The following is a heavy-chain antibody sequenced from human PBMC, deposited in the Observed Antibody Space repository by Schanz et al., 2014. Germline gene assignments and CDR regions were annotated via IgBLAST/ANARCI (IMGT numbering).Heavy chain of an antibody. D-gene: IGHD6-19*01. CDR2: IGHSGNT. CDR3: ARGGYSSGWYDRDIAHFDY. Sequence: QVQLQQWGAGLLKPSETLSLTCAVYGGSLSGYFWSWIRQPPGKGLEWIGDIGHSGNTKDNPSLKSRVTMSVETSKTQFSLNLSSVTAADTAVYYCARGGYSSGWYDRDIAHFDYWGQGTLVTVSS. J-gene: IGHJ4*02. V-gene: IGHV4-34*01. CDR1: GGSLSGYF.